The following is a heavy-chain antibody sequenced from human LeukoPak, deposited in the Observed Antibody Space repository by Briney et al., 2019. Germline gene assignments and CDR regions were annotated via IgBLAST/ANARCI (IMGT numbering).Heavy chain of an antibody. CDR1: GGSFSGHY. D-gene: IGHD3-10*01. CDR2: INHSGST. J-gene: IGHJ4*02. Sequence: SETLSLTCAVYGGSFSGHYWSWIRQPPGKGLEWIGEINHSGSTNYNPSLKSRVTISVDTSKNQFSLKLSSVTAADTAVYYCARGRPRIVGSTSDYWGQGTLVTVSS. V-gene: IGHV4-34*01. CDR3: ARGRPRIVGSTSDY.